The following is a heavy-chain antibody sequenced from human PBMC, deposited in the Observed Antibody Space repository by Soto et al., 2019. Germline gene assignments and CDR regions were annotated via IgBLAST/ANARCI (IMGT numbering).Heavy chain of an antibody. V-gene: IGHV4-59*01. D-gene: IGHD3-22*01. CDR2: IYYSGST. Sequence: QVQLQDSGPGLVKPSETLSLTCTVSGGSISSYYWSWIRQPPGKGLEWIGYIYYSGSTNYNPSTKSRVNISVDTYKNQFSLKLSSVNAADTAVYYCARLNYYDSSGYYYDSRAFDIWGQGTMVTVSS. CDR3: ARLNYYDSSGYYYDSRAFDI. J-gene: IGHJ3*02. CDR1: GGSISSYY.